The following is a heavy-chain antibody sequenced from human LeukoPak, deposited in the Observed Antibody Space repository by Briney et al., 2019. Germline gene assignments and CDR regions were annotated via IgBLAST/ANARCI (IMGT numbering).Heavy chain of an antibody. CDR2: IWYDGSDE. Sequence: PGGSLRLSCAASKFIFSDYGMHWVRQAPGKGLEWAAFIWYDGSDEYYADSVKGRLTISRDNSKNTLYLQMNSLTTEDTAVYYCAKGGGELGSGSLDYWGQGTLVTVSS. D-gene: IGHD3-10*01. V-gene: IGHV3-30*02. CDR1: KFIFSDYG. J-gene: IGHJ4*02. CDR3: AKGGGELGSGSLDY.